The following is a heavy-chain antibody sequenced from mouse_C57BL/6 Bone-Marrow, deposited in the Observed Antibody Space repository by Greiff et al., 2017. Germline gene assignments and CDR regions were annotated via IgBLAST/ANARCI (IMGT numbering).Heavy chain of an antibody. CDR3: ARKWYDYDAWFAY. J-gene: IGHJ3*01. Sequence: QVQLQQPGAELVKPGASVKMSCKASGYTFTSYWITWVKQRPGQGLEWIGDIYPGSGSTNYNEKFKSKATLTVDTSSSTAYMQLSSLTSEDSAVYYCARKWYDYDAWFAYWSQGTLVTVSA. D-gene: IGHD2-4*01. CDR2: IYPGSGST. CDR1: GYTFTSYW. V-gene: IGHV1-55*01.